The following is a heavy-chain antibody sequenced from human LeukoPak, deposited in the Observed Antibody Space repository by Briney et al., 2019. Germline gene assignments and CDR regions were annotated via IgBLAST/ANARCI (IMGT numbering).Heavy chain of an antibody. Sequence: GGSLRLSCAASGFTFSSYAMSWVRQAPGKGLEWVSAISGSGGSTYYADSVKGRFTISRDNSKNTLYLQMNSLRAEDTAAYYCAKAVWIQLWFDYWGQGTLVTVSS. CDR1: GFTFSSYA. D-gene: IGHD5-18*01. V-gene: IGHV3-23*01. CDR3: AKAVWIQLWFDY. CDR2: ISGSGGST. J-gene: IGHJ4*02.